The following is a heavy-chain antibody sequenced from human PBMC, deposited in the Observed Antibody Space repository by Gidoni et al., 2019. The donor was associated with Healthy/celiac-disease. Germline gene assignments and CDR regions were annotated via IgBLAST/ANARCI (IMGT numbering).Heavy chain of an antibody. D-gene: IGHD2-15*01. J-gene: IGHJ4*02. Sequence: QVQLVQSGAEVKKPGSSVKVSCKASGGTFSSYAISWVRQAPGQGLEWMGGVIPIFGTANYAQKFQGRVTITADESTSTAYMELSSLRSEDTAVYYCARARVDIVVVVAATYYFDYWGQGTLVTVSS. CDR1: GGTFSSYA. CDR3: ARARVDIVVVVAATYYFDY. CDR2: VIPIFGTA. V-gene: IGHV1-69*01.